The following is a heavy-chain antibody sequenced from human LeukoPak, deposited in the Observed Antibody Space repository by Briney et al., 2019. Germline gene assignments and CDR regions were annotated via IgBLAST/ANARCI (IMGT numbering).Heavy chain of an antibody. Sequence: PSETLSLTCAVSGVSISSGGYSWSWIRQPPGKGLEWIGYIYHSGSTYYNPSLKSRVTISVDRSKNQFSLKLSSVTAADTAVYYCARVVRGEEAFDIWGQGTMVTVSS. CDR1: GVSISSGGYS. CDR3: ARVVRGEEAFDI. D-gene: IGHD3-10*01. J-gene: IGHJ3*02. CDR2: IYHSGST. V-gene: IGHV4-30-2*01.